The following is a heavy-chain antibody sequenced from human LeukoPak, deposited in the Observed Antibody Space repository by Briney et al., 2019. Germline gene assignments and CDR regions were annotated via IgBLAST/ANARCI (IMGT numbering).Heavy chain of an antibody. CDR2: IDPSDSYT. Sequence: ESLRISCQGSRYIFSTYWITWVRQMPGKGLEWMGRIDPSDSYTNYNPSLQGHVTISVDKSIRTAYLQWSSLQASDTAMYYCARHVDRDAAFDIWGQGTMGTVSS. V-gene: IGHV5-10-1*01. J-gene: IGHJ3*02. CDR1: RYIFSTYW. D-gene: IGHD3-10*01. CDR3: ARHVDRDAAFDI.